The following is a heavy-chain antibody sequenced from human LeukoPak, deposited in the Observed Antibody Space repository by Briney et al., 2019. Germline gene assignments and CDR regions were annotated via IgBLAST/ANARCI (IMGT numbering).Heavy chain of an antibody. CDR1: GGAFSGYY. CDR3: ARGGGWIVVVPAAMVWFDP. J-gene: IGHJ5*02. Sequence: SETLSLTCAVYGGAFSGYYWSWIRQPPGKGLEWIGEINHSGSTNYNPSLKSRVTISVDTSRNQFSLKLSSVTAADTAVYYCARGGGWIVVVPAAMVWFDPWGQGTLVTVSS. V-gene: IGHV4-34*01. D-gene: IGHD2-2*01. CDR2: INHSGST.